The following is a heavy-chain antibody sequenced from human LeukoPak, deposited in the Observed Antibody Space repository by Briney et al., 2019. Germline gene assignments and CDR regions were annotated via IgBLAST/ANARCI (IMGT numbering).Heavy chain of an antibody. D-gene: IGHD6-19*01. CDR2: ITGIGDYT. CDR1: GFTFTNY. V-gene: IGHV3-23*01. Sequence: PGGSLTLSSAGSGFTFTNYMAWVRQAPGMGLEWVSAITGIGDYTYYTDSVKGRFTIPRDNSKNTLYLQMNSLRGEDTAIYYCVRDLPASGWYSWGQGTLVTVSS. CDR3: VRDLPASGWYS. J-gene: IGHJ4*02.